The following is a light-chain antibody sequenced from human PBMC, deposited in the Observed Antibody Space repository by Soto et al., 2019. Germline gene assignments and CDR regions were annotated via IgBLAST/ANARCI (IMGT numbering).Light chain of an antibody. CDR1: QDISTY. CDR2: EAS. V-gene: IGKV1-33*01. Sequence: DIQMTQSPSSLSASVGDRVTITCQASQDISTYLNWYQQKPGKAPKLLIYEASTLETGVPSRFSGRGSGTDFTFTISSLEPEDIATYYCQQYNSLTTFGQGTKLEIK. J-gene: IGKJ2*01. CDR3: QQYNSLTT.